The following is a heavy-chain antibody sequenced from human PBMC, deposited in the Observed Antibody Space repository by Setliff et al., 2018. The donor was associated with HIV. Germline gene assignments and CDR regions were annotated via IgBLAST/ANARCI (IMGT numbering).Heavy chain of an antibody. D-gene: IGHD3-10*01. CDR2: IYSSGST. CDR3: ARHSGVASPNWFDP. CDR1: GGSISGHY. V-gene: IGHV4-4*09. Sequence: KPSETLSLTCTVSGGSISGHYWSWIRQPPGRGLEWIGYIYSSGSTNFNPPLQSRVTISVDTSKNQFSLKLSSVTAADTAVYYCARHSGVASPNWFDPWGQGTLVTVFS. J-gene: IGHJ5*02.